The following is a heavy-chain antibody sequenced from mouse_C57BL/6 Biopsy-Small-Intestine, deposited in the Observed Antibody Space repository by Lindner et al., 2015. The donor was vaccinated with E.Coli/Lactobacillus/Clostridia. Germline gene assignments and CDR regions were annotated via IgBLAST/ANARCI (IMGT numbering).Heavy chain of an antibody. CDR2: IYPGDGDT. CDR3: AEIYYDYDDGGDY. D-gene: IGHD2-4*01. J-gene: IGHJ4*01. Sequence: VQLQESGPELVKPGASVKISCKASGYAFSSSWMNWVKQRPGKGLEWIGRIYPGDGDTNYNGKFKGKATLTADKSSSTAYMQLNSLTSEDSAVYFCAEIYYDYDDGGDYWGQGTSVTVPS. V-gene: IGHV1-82*01. CDR1: GYAFSSSW.